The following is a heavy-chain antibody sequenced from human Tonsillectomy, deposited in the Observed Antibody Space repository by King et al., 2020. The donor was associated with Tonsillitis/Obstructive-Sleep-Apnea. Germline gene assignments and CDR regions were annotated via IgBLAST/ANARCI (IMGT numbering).Heavy chain of an antibody. V-gene: IGHV4-39*01. Sequence: QLQESGPGLVKPSETLSLTCTVSGASVSSRSYYWGWIRQPPGKGLEWIASIYYNGDTYYNPSLKSRVTISVDTSKNQFSLRLSSVTARDTALYYCARHVEDHDDYYYMDLWGKGTTVSVSS. CDR1: GASVSSRSYY. D-gene: IGHD1-1*01. CDR2: IYYNGDT. J-gene: IGHJ6*03. CDR3: ARHVEDHDDYYYMDL.